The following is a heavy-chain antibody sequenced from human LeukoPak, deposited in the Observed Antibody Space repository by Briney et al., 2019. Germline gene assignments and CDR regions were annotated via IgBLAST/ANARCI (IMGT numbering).Heavy chain of an antibody. CDR3: ARVPGYSSSWYISYYYYYYMDV. CDR2: ISSSSSYI. D-gene: IGHD6-13*01. V-gene: IGHV3-21*01. Sequence: PGGSLRLSCAASGFTFSSYSMNWVRQAPGKGLEWVSSISSSSSYIYYADSVKGRFTISRDNAKNSLYPQMNSLRAEDTAVYYCARVPGYSSSWYISYYYYYYMDVWGKGTTVTVSS. J-gene: IGHJ6*03. CDR1: GFTFSSYS.